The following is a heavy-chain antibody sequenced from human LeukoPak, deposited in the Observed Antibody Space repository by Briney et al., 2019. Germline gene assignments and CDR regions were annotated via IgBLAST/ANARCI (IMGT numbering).Heavy chain of an antibody. D-gene: IGHD3-10*02. J-gene: IGHJ6*04. V-gene: IGHV3-30*04. Sequence: GGSLRLSCAASGFTFSSYAMHWVRQAPGKGLEWVAVISYDGSNKYYADSVKGRFTISRDTSKNTLYLQMNSLRAEDTAVYYCAELGITMIGGVWGKGTTVTISS. CDR2: ISYDGSNK. CDR3: AELGITMIGGV. CDR1: GFTFSSYA.